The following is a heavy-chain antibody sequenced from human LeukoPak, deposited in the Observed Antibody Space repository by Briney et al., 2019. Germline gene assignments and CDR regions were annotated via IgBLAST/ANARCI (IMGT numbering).Heavy chain of an antibody. CDR1: GGSFSGYY. CDR3: ARGRLSRYGMDV. Sequence: SETLSLTCAVYGGSFSGYYWSWIRQPPGKGLEWIGEINHSGSTNYNPSLKSRVTISVDTSKNKFSLKLSSVTAADTAVYYCARGRLSRYGMDVWGKGTTVTVSS. V-gene: IGHV4-34*01. J-gene: IGHJ6*04. D-gene: IGHD2-15*01. CDR2: INHSGST.